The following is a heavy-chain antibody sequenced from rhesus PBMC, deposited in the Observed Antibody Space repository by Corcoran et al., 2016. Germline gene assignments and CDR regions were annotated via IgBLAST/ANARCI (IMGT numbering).Heavy chain of an antibody. V-gene: IGHV4S7*01. CDR2: IYGRSGNT. Sequence: QVQLQESDPSLVKPSETLSLTCAVSGGSISSGYGWSWIRQPPGTGLEWIGYIYGRSGNTHDNPSLKSRVTMSKDTAKNQFSLKLSSVTAADTAVYYCARNNYEDDYGYYWYLDYWGQGVLVTVSS. CDR1: GGSISSGYG. CDR3: ARNNYEDDYGYYWYLDY. D-gene: IGHD3-9*01. J-gene: IGHJ4*01.